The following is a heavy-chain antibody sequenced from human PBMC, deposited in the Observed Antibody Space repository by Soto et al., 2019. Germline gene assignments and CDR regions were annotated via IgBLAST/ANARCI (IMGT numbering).Heavy chain of an antibody. CDR3: ARAGGKPNSLDY. CDR2: INHSGST. J-gene: IGHJ4*02. V-gene: IGHV4-34*01. CDR1: GGSFSGYY. D-gene: IGHD2-15*01. Sequence: SETLSLTCGVYGGSFSGYYWSWIRQPPGKGLEWIGEINHSGSTNYNPSLKSRVTISVDTSKNQFSLKLSSVTAADTAVYYCARAGGKPNSLDYWGQGTLVTVSS.